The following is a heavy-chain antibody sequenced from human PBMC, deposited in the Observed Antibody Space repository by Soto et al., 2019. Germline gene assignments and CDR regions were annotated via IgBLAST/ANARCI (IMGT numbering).Heavy chain of an antibody. CDR2: ISSSSSTI. J-gene: IGHJ4*02. V-gene: IGHV3-48*01. Sequence: PGGSLRLSCAASGFTFSSYSMNWVRQAPGKGLEWLSYISSSSSTIYYADSVKGRFTISRDNAKNSLYLQMNSLRAEDTAVYYCARDLNLGSFDYWGQGTLVTVSS. CDR1: GFTFSSYS. CDR3: ARDLNLGSFDY.